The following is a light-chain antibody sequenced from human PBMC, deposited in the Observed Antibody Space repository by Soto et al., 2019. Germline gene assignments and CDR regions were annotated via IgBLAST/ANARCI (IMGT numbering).Light chain of an antibody. Sequence: QSVLTQPPSASGTPGQRVTISCSGSSSNIGSNYVYWYQQLPGTAPKLLIYSNNQRPSGGPDRFSGSKSGTSASLAISGLGSEDEADYYCAAWDDSLRGPVFGGGTKLTVL. CDR1: SSNIGSNY. CDR2: SNN. V-gene: IGLV1-47*02. J-gene: IGLJ3*02. CDR3: AAWDDSLRGPV.